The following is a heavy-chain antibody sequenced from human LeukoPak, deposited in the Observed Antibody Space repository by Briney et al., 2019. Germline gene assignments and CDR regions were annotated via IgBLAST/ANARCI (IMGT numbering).Heavy chain of an antibody. CDR1: GFTFSSYS. V-gene: IGHV3-21*04. CDR2: ISSSSSYI. Sequence: GGSLRLSCAASGFTFSSYSMNWVRQAPGKGLEWVSSISSSSSYIYYADSVKGRFTISRDNAKNSLYLQMNSLRAEDTAVYYCAKDLNGYSSGWYLNWGQGTLVTVSS. CDR3: AKDLNGYSSGWYLN. J-gene: IGHJ4*02. D-gene: IGHD6-19*01.